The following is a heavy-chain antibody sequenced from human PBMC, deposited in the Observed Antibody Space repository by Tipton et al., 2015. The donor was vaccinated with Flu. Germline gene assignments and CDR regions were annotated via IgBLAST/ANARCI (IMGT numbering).Heavy chain of an antibody. CDR3: ARLSYYDVDLKNFYFDY. Sequence: TLSLTCTVSSGSIRSTNYFCAWIRQPPGKRLELIGSIFPSGTTYYNPSLKSRVTISVDTSKSQFSLMLRSVTAADTAVYYCARLSYYDVDLKNFYFDYWGQGALATVSS. V-gene: IGHV4-39*01. J-gene: IGHJ4*02. CDR1: SGSIRSTNYF. CDR2: IFPSGTT. D-gene: IGHD3-10*02.